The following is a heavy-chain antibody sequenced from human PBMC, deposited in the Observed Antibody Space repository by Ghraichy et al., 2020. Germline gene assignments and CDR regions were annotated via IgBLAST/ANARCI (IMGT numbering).Heavy chain of an antibody. J-gene: IGHJ6*02. CDR2: INSDVSST. CDR1: GFTFSSYW. V-gene: IGHV3-74*01. Sequence: GGSLRLSCAASGFTFSSYWMHWVRQAPGKVLVWVSRINSDVSSTSYAYSVKGRFTISRDNAKNTLYLEMNSLRAEDTAVYYCARGYYYGMDVWGQGTTVTVFS. CDR3: ARGYYYGMDV.